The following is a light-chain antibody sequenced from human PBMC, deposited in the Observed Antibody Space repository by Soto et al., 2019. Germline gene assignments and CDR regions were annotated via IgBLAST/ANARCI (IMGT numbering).Light chain of an antibody. CDR3: QQYGSSPLT. V-gene: IGKV3-11*01. CDR2: GAS. J-gene: IGKJ4*01. Sequence: EIVLTQSPATLSLSPGERATLSCRASQSISSFLAWYQQKPGQAPRLLIYGASNRATGIPARFSGSGSGTDFTLTISSLEPEDFAVYYCQQYGSSPLTFGGGTKVEIK. CDR1: QSISSF.